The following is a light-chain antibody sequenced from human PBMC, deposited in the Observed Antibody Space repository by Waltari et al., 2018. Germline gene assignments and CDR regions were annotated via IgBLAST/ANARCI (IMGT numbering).Light chain of an antibody. CDR2: WAS. CDR1: QSVLSSASNENY. V-gene: IGKV4-1*01. Sequence: DIVMTQSPDSLAVSLGERATIHCKSSQSVLSSASNENYLSWYQQKAGQPPKLLIYWASTRESRVPDRFSGSGSGTDFTLTISSLQAEDVAVYYCQQYSSSPFTFGPGTRVDIK. J-gene: IGKJ3*01. CDR3: QQYSSSPFT.